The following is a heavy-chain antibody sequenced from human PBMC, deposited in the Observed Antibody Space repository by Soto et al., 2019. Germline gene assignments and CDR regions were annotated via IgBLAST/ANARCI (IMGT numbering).Heavy chain of an antibody. CDR3: ARLGPTTVPTSYFTGNYNGMDV. V-gene: IGHV4-30-4*01. J-gene: IGHJ6*02. D-gene: IGHD4-17*01. CDR1: GGSISSGDYY. Sequence: QVQLQESGPGLVKPSQTLSLTCTVSGGSISSGDYYWSWIRQPPGKGLEWIGYIYYSGSTYYNPSLRSRLTISVDTSKNQFSLKRSSVTAADTAVYCCARLGPTTVPTSYFTGNYNGMDVWGQGTTVAVSS. CDR2: IYYSGST.